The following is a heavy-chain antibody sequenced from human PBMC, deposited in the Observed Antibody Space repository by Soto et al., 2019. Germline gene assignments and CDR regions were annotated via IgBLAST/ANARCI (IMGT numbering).Heavy chain of an antibody. CDR3: ARYSSSSLFGMDV. D-gene: IGHD6-6*01. J-gene: IGHJ6*02. Sequence: ASVKVSCKASGYTFTGYYMHWVRQAPGQGLEWMGWINPNSGGTNYAQKFQGWVTMTRDTSISTAYMELSRLRSDDTAVYYCARYSSSSLFGMDVWGQGTTVTLSS. CDR1: GYTFTGYY. CDR2: INPNSGGT. V-gene: IGHV1-2*04.